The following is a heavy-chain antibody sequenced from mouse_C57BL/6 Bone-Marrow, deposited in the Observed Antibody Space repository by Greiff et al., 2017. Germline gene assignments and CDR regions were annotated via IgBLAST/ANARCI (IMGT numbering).Heavy chain of an antibody. J-gene: IGHJ1*03. CDR3: ARPSYSNYWYFDV. D-gene: IGHD2-5*01. Sequence: VQLKQPGAELVKPGASVKMSCKASGYTFTSYWITWVKQRPGQGLEWIGDIYPGSGSTNYNEKFKSKATLTVDTSSSTAYMQLSSLTSEDSAVYYCARPSYSNYWYFDVGGRGTAVTVTA. CDR1: GYTFTSYW. V-gene: IGHV1-55*01. CDR2: IYPGSGST.